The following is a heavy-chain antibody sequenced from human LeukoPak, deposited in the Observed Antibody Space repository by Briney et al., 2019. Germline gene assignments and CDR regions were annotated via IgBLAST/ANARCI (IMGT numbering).Heavy chain of an antibody. J-gene: IGHJ4*02. CDR2: IYSGGST. D-gene: IGHD6-13*01. CDR1: GFTVSSNY. V-gene: IGHV3-66*01. CDR3: ARALGSSWYRGGWVFDY. Sequence: GGSLRLSCAASGFTVSSNYMSWVRQAPAKGLEWVSVIYSGGSTYYADSVKGRFTISRDNSKNTLYLQMNSLRAEDTAVYYCARALGSSWYRGGWVFDYWGQGTLVTVSS.